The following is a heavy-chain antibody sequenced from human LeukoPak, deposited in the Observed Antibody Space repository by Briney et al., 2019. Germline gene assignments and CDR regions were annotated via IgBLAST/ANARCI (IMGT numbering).Heavy chain of an antibody. D-gene: IGHD3-22*01. CDR1: GGSISSSSYY. CDR2: IYYSGST. Sequence: SETLSLTCTVSGGSISSSSYYWGWIRQPPGKGLEWIGSIYYSGSTYYNPSLKSRVTISVDTSKNQFSLKLRSVTAADTAVYYCARDPTSWFLGRWGQGTLVTVSS. CDR3: ARDPTSWFLGR. J-gene: IGHJ4*02. V-gene: IGHV4-39*07.